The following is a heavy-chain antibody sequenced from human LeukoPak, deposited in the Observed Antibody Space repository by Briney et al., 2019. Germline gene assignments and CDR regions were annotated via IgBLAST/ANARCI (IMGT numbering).Heavy chain of an antibody. J-gene: IGHJ3*02. CDR2: IIPIFGTA. Sequence: PGASVKVSCKASGGTFSSYAISWVRQAPGQGLEWMGGIIPIFGTANYAQKFQGRVTITADESTSTAYMELSSLRSEDTAVYYCARDYRFSWELPTDAFDIWGQGTMVTVSS. CDR1: GGTFSSYA. CDR3: ARDYRFSWELPTDAFDI. V-gene: IGHV1-69*13. D-gene: IGHD1-26*01.